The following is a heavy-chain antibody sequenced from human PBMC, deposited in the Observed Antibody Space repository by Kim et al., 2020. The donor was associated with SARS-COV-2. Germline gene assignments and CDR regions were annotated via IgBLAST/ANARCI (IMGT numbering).Heavy chain of an antibody. V-gene: IGHV3-43*02. D-gene: IGHD2-2*01. CDR2: ISGDGGST. CDR1: GFTFDDYA. CDR3: AKDNLLDMVVPAADDAFDI. Sequence: GGSLRLSCAASGFTFDDYAMHWVRQAPGKGLEWVSLISGDGGSTYYADSVKGRFTISRDNSKNSLYLQMNSLRTEDTALYYCAKDNLLDMVVPAADDAFDIWGQGTMVTVSS. J-gene: IGHJ3*02.